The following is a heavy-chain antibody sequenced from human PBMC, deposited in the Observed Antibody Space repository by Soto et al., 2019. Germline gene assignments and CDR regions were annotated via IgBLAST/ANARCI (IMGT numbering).Heavy chain of an antibody. J-gene: IGHJ6*02. CDR1: GYTFTSYD. V-gene: IGHV1-8*01. CDR2: MNPNSGNT. D-gene: IGHD2-2*01. CDR3: ARGPGYCSSTSCYSYYYGMDV. Sequence: QVQLVQSGAEVKKPGASVKVSCKASGYTFTSYDINWVRQATGQGLEWMGWMNPNSGNTGYAQKFQGRVTMTRNTSISTPYMELSSLRSEDTAVYYCARGPGYCSSTSCYSYYYGMDVWGQGTTVTVSS.